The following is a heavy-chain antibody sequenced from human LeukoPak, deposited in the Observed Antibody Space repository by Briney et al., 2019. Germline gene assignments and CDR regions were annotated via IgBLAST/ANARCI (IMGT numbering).Heavy chain of an antibody. CDR3: AKWGDYDVLTGYYVPDY. CDR1: GFTFSNYA. D-gene: IGHD3-9*01. V-gene: IGHV3-23*01. J-gene: IGHJ4*02. Sequence: GGSLRLSCAASGFTFSNYAMSWVRQAPGKGLEWVSAILGSGGSTYYADSVKGRFAVSRDNSKSTLYLQMNSLRAEDTALYYCAKWGDYDVLTGYYVPDYWGQGTLVTVSS. CDR2: ILGSGGST.